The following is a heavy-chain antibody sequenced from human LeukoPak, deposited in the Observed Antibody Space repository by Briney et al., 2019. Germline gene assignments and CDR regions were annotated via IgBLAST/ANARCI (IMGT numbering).Heavy chain of an antibody. J-gene: IGHJ3*02. D-gene: IGHD2-2*01. CDR2: TGASGHST. CDR3: ARGLSTVNDALDI. CDR1: GFPFDYYA. V-gene: IGHV3-23*01. Sequence: PGGSLRLSCAASGFPFDYYAMNWVRQAPGKGLEWVSATGASGHSTCYADSVKGRFTISRDNSKTTLYLQMNSLRAEDTAVYYCARGLSTVNDALDIWGQGTMVTVSS.